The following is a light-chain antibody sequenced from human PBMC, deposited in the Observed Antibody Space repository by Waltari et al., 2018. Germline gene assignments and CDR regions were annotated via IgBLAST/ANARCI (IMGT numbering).Light chain of an antibody. Sequence: EIVLTQSPGTLSLSPGERATLSCRASQSVSSSSLAWYQQKPGQAPRLLIYGASSRATGIPDRFSGSGSGTDFSLTISRLEPEDFAVYYCQQYSSFPLTFGPGTRVELK. V-gene: IGKV3-20*01. CDR3: QQYSSFPLT. J-gene: IGKJ3*01. CDR1: QSVSSSS. CDR2: GAS.